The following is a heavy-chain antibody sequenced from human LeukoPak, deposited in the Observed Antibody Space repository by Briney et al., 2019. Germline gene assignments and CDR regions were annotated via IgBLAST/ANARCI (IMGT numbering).Heavy chain of an antibody. CDR1: DDSITMYY. CDR3: ARGRVSSSTWYSTYYYYFYMDV. Sequence: SETLSLTCTVSDDSITMYYWTWIRQPPGKGLEWIGYVDHTGSTNFNPSLNGRVSISRDTTNNLFSLRLRSVTAADTAVYFCARGRVSSSTWYSTYYYYFYMDVWGKGTTVTVSS. CDR2: VDHTGST. D-gene: IGHD1-1*01. J-gene: IGHJ6*03. V-gene: IGHV4-59*01.